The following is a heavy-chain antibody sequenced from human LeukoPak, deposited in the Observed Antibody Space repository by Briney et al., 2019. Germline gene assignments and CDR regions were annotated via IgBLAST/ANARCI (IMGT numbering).Heavy chain of an antibody. CDR1: GFTFSGSA. J-gene: IGHJ4*02. CDR3: THTYYDYVWGSYRQD. CDR2: IRSKANSYAT. D-gene: IGHD3-16*02. Sequence: GGSLRLSCAASGFTFSGSAMHWVRQASGKGLEWVGRIRSKANSYATAYAASVKGRFTISRDDLKNTAYLQMNSLKTEDTAVYYCTHTYYDYVWGSYRQDWGQGTLVTVSS. V-gene: IGHV3-73*01.